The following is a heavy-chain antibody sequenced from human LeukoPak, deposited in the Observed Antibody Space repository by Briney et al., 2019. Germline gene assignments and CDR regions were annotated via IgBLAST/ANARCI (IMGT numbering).Heavy chain of an antibody. CDR3: ATVPEWERTLNY. V-gene: IGHV1-24*01. CDR1: GYTLTDLS. Sequence: ASVKVSCRVFGYTLTDLSMHWVRQAPGKGLEWMGGFDPEDGETIYAQKFQGRVTMTEDTSTDTAYMELSSLRSEDTAVYYCATVPEWERTLNYWGQGTLVTVSS. D-gene: IGHD1-26*01. J-gene: IGHJ4*02. CDR2: FDPEDGET.